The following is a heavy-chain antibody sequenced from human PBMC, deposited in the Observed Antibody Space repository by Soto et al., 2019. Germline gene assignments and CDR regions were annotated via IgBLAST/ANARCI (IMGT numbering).Heavy chain of an antibody. D-gene: IGHD3-22*01. J-gene: IGHJ1*01. V-gene: IGHV1-46*01. CDR3: ARDRYYYDSSGYQGIFQH. CDR2: INPSGGRT. Sequence: GASVKVSCKASGYTFTTHYMHWVRQAPGQGLEWMGIINPSGGRTTYALKFQGRDTMTSDTSTNTVYVELTSLRSDDTAVYYCARDRYYYDSSGYQGIFQHWGQGTLVTVSS. CDR1: GYTFTTHY.